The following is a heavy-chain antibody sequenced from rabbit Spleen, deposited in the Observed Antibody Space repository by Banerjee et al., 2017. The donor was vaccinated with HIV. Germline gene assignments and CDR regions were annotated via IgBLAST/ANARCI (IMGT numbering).Heavy chain of an antibody. Sequence: QSLEESGGDLVKPGASLTLTCTASGIDFSSYYYMCWVRQAPGKGVEWIACIYAGTIGSTYSASWAKGRFTCSKTSSTTVTLQMTRLTAADTATYFCARDTSSSFSSYGMDLWGPGSLVT. CDR1: GIDFSSYYY. D-gene: IGHD1-1*01. CDR3: ARDTSSSFSSYGMDL. V-gene: IGHV1S40*01. CDR2: IYAGTIGST. J-gene: IGHJ6*01.